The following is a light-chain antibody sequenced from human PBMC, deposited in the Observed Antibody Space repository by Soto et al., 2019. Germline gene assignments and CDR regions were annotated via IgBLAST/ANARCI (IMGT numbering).Light chain of an antibody. V-gene: IGLV2-14*01. CDR2: DVS. CDR3: SSYAGSNNWKV. J-gene: IGLJ2*01. CDR1: SSDVGGYNY. Sequence: QSALTQPASVSGSPGQSITISCTGTSSDVGGYNYVSWYQQHPGKAPKLMIYDVSNRPSGVSNRFSGSKSGNTASLTVSGLQAEDEADYYCSSYAGSNNWKVFGGGTQLTVL.